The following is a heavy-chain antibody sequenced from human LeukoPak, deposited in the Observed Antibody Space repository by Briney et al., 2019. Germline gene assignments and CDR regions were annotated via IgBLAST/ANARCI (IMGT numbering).Heavy chain of an antibody. CDR2: IVVGSGNT. CDR1: GFTFTSSA. V-gene: IGHV1-58*01. Sequence: ASVKVSCKGSGFTFTSSAVQWVRQARGQRLGWIGWIVVGSGNTNYAQKFQERVTITRDMSTSTAYMELSRLRSEDTAVYYCAADNRAYYYDSSGYYYGSYWFDPWGQGTLVTVSS. CDR3: AADNRAYYYDSSGYYYGSYWFDP. J-gene: IGHJ5*02. D-gene: IGHD3-22*01.